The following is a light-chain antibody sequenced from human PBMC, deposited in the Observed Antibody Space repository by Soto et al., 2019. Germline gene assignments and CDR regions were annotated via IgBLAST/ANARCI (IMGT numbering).Light chain of an antibody. CDR3: MLYMGGGLVV. J-gene: IGLJ2*01. CDR2: STN. V-gene: IGLV8-61*01. CDR1: SGSVSTTYY. Sequence: QTVVTQEPSFSVSPGGTVTLTCGLTSGSVSTTYYPSWYQQTPGQAPRTLIYSTNIRSSGVPDPFSGSILGNKAALTITPAQAGDESDYHCMLYMGGGLVVFGGGTKVTVL.